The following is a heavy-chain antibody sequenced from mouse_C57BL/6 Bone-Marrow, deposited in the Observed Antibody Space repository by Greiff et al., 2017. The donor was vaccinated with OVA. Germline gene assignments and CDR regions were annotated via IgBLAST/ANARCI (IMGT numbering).Heavy chain of an antibody. V-gene: IGHV1-55*01. CDR2: IYPGSGST. CDR3: ARDDYGSSVSYWYVDV. Sequence: QVQLQQPGAELVKPGASVKMSCKASGYTFTSYWITWVKQRPGQGLEWIGDIYPGSGSTNYNEKFKSKATLTVDTSSSTAYMPLSSLTSEDSAVYYCARDDYGSSVSYWYVDVWGTGTTVTVSA. D-gene: IGHD1-1*01. CDR1: GYTFTSYW. J-gene: IGHJ1*03.